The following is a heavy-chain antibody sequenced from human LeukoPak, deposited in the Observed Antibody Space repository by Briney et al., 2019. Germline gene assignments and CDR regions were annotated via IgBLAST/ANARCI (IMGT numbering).Heavy chain of an antibody. CDR1: GFTFSNYV. J-gene: IGHJ4*02. D-gene: IGHD1-26*01. Sequence: GGSLRLSCTGSGFTFSNYVINWARQTPGKGLEWLSAIDGSGDRTYYADSVKGRFTISRDNSKSTLYLQINSLRAEDTAVYYCAKDRAGDLRGGDYWGQGTLVTVSP. CDR3: AKDRAGDLRGGDY. CDR2: IDGSGDRT. V-gene: IGHV3-23*01.